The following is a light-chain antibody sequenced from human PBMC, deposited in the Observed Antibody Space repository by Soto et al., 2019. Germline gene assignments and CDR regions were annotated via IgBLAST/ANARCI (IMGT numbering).Light chain of an antibody. Sequence: DIQMTQSPSSLSASVGDRVTITCRASQGISNYLAWYQQKPGKVPKLLIYAASTLQSGVPSRFSGSGSGTDFTPTISSLQPEDLETYYCQKYNRAPFTSAPGTNVDIK. V-gene: IGKV1-27*01. CDR2: AAS. CDR1: QGISNY. CDR3: QKYNRAPFT. J-gene: IGKJ3*01.